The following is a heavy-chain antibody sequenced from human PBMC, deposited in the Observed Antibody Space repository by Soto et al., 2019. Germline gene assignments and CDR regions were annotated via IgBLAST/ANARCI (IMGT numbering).Heavy chain of an antibody. CDR1: GCTFSSYW. CDR3: AFYIVTTGEYHFEA. J-gene: IGHJ4*02. V-gene: IGHV3-74*01. CDR2: INRDGSST. Sequence: PGGSLRLSCAASGCTFSSYWMHWGRQAPGKGLVWVSRINRDGSSTSYADSVKGRVTISRDTAKNTLYLQMNSLRAEDTAMYYCAFYIVTTGEYHFEAWGKGTRVTVSS. D-gene: IGHD1-1*01.